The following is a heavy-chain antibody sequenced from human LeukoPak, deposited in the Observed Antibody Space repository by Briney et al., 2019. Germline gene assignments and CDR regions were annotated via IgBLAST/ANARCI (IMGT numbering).Heavy chain of an antibody. V-gene: IGHV3-7*01. Sequence: GGSLRLSCAASGFTFSSYWMSWVRQAPGKGLEWVANIKQDGSEKYYVDSVKGRFIISRDNAKNSLYLQMNSLRAEDTAVYYCARVALTMIVAYWGQGTLVTVSP. CDR1: GFTFSSYW. CDR2: IKQDGSEK. J-gene: IGHJ4*02. CDR3: ARVALTMIVAY. D-gene: IGHD3-22*01.